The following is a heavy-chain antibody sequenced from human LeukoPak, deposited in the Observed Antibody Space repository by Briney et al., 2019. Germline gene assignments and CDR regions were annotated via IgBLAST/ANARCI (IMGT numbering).Heavy chain of an antibody. CDR2: ISGSGNSI. CDR1: RFAFSVYY. D-gene: IGHD6-19*01. J-gene: IGHJ4*02. CDR3: AREPRLAVY. V-gene: IGHV3-11*01. Sequence: GGSLRLSCAGSRFAFSVYYMTWSRQAPGGGLEFISYISGSGNSIVYADSVKGRFTISRDNAKNSLYLQMNSLRDEDTAVYYCAREPRLAVYWGQGTLVTVSS.